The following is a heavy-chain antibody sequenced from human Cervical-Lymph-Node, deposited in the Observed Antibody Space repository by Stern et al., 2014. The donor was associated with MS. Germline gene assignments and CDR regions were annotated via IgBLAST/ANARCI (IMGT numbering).Heavy chain of an antibody. Sequence: QVQLQESGPGLVKPSQTLSLTCTVSGASMTTGSYYWNWIRQPAGKGVEWIGQIYTSGSASYHPSPKNRLSISFDTSKNHFPLILSSVTAADTAVYYCARGDRRLRAFDLWGQGTMVTVSS. CDR3: ARGDRRLRAFDL. D-gene: IGHD2-21*02. J-gene: IGHJ3*01. CDR2: IYTSGSA. CDR1: GASMTTGSYY. V-gene: IGHV4-61*02.